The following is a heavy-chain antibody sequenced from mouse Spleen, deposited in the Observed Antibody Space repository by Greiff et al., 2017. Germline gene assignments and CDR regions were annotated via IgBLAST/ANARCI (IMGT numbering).Heavy chain of an antibody. Sequence: QVQLKESGAELVRPGASVTLSCKASGYTFTDYEMHWVKQTPVHGLEWIGAIDPETGGTAYNQKFKGKAILTADKSSSTAYMELRSLTSEDSAVYYCTSNPLSLRYFDVWGAGTTGTVSS. J-gene: IGHJ1*01. CDR3: TSNPLSLRYFDV. CDR2: IDPETGGT. D-gene: IGHD1-1*01. V-gene: IGHV1-15*01. CDR1: GYTFTDYE.